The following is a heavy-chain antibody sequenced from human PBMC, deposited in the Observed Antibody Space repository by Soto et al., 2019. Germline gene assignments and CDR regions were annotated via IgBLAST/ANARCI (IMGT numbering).Heavy chain of an antibody. CDR1: GFTFSSYA. CDR3: ARGYCSGGSCYFDY. Sequence: PGESLKISCAASGFTFSSYAMHWVRQAPGKGLEWVAVISYDGSNKYYADSVKGRFTISRDNSKNTLYLQMNSLRAEDTAVYYCARGYCSGGSCYFDYWGQGTLVTVSS. CDR2: ISYDGSNK. D-gene: IGHD2-15*01. J-gene: IGHJ4*02. V-gene: IGHV3-30-3*01.